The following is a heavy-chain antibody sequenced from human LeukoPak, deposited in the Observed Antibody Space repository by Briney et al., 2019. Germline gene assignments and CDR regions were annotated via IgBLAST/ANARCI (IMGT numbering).Heavy chain of an antibody. D-gene: IGHD3-22*01. Sequence: GASVKVSCKASGYTFTSYAMHWVRQAPGQRLEWMGWINAGNGNTKYSQGFQGRVTITRDTSASTAYMELSSLRSEDMAVYYCAAVVLDYDSSGYRRTFDYWGQGTLVTVSS. J-gene: IGHJ4*02. CDR1: GYTFTSYA. CDR3: AAVVLDYDSSGYRRTFDY. CDR2: INAGNGNT. V-gene: IGHV1-3*03.